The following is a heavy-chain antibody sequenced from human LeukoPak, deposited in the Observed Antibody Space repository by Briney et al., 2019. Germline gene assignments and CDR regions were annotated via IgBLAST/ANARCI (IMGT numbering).Heavy chain of an antibody. V-gene: IGHV3-23*01. J-gene: IGHJ4*02. CDR2: ISGSGGST. CDR3: AKDQGRDYVWGSYLY. D-gene: IGHD3-16*01. CDR1: GFTFSSYA. Sequence: GGSLRLSCAASGFTFSSYAMSWVRQAPGKGLEWVSAISGSGGSTYYADSVKGRFTISRDNSKNTLYLQMNGLRAEDTAVYYCAKDQGRDYVWGSYLYWGQGTLVTVSS.